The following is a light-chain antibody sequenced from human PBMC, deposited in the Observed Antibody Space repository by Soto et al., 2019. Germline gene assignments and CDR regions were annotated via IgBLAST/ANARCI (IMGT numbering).Light chain of an antibody. J-gene: IGKJ4*01. CDR1: QSISNF. Sequence: DIEMTQSPSSLSAPVGDSVTITCRASQSISNFLTWYRKSPGRAPELLIYAASTLQSGVPSRFSGSGSGTDFTLTIRSLQPEDFATYWCHQTFTPPLTFGGGTKVDIK. CDR3: HQTFTPPLT. CDR2: AAS. V-gene: IGKV1-39*01.